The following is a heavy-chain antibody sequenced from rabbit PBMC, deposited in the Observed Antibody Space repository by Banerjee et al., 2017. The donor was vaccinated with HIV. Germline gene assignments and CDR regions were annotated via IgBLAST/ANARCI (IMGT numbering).Heavy chain of an antibody. CDR1: GFSFSSYYY. D-gene: IGHD7-1*01. CDR3: ARGGTVTGDAFAT. CDR2: IYGGSSGST. J-gene: IGHJ2*01. V-gene: IGHV1S40*01. Sequence: QSLEESGGDLVKPGASLTLTCTASGFSFSSYYYMCWVRQAPGKGLELIACIYGGSSGSTWYASWAKGRFTISKTSSTTVTLQMTSLTAADTATYFCARGGTVTGDAFATWGPGTLVTVS.